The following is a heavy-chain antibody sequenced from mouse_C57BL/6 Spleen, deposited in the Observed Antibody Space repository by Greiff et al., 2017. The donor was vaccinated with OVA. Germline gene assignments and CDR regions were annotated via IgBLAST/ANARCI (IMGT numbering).Heavy chain of an antibody. CDR2: ISSGGSYT. CDR3: ARHRVGPYYFDY. D-gene: IGHD4-1*01. J-gene: IGHJ2*01. CDR1: GFTFSSYG. V-gene: IGHV5-6*01. Sequence: EVKLVESGGDLVKPGGSLKLSCAASGFTFSSYGMSWVRQTPDKRLEWVATISSGGSYTYYPDGVKGRFTISRDNAKNTLYLQMSSLKSEDTAMYYCARHRVGPYYFDYWGQGTTLTVSS.